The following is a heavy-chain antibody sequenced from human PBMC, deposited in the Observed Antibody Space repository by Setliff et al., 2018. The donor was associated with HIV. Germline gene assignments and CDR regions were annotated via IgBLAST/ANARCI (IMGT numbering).Heavy chain of an antibody. CDR2: INHSGST. V-gene: IGHV4-34*01. J-gene: IGHJ4*01. CDR3: ARAELHYDLLTGYSNQGYFDH. CDR1: GGSFSGYY. Sequence: SETLSLTCAVYGGSFSGYYWSWIRQPPGKGLEWIGEINHSGSTNYNPSLKSRVTISVDTSKNQFSLKLSAVTAADTAVYYCARAELHYDLLTGYSNQGYFDHWGLGTLVTVSS. D-gene: IGHD3-9*01.